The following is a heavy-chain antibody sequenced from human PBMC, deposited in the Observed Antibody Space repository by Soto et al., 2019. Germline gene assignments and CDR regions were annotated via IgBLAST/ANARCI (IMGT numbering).Heavy chain of an antibody. Sequence: QITLTESGPTLVKPTQTLTLTCTFSGFSLSDNGVGVGWIRQPPGKTLEWLALIYWDDDLCYSPSLRSRLTTTKRASKNQLVLTMTHMGPADTATYYCAHRLHGSKLWWYCDLWCRVTLVTASS. D-gene: IGHD2-21*01. CDR2: IYWDDDL. CDR1: GFSLSDNGVG. J-gene: IGHJ2*01. V-gene: IGHV2-5*02. CDR3: AHRLHGSKLWWYCDL.